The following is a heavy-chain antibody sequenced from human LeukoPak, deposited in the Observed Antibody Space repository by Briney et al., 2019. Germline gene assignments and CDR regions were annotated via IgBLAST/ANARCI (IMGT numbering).Heavy chain of an antibody. CDR1: GFTFSSYA. CDR2: ISYDGSNK. CDR3: ARDDPNYYGSGSPDY. V-gene: IGHV3-30-3*01. Sequence: GGSLRLSCAASGFTFSSYAMHWVRQAPGKGLEWVAVISYDGSNKYYADSVKGRFTISRDNSKNTLYLQMNSLRAEDTAVYYCARDDPNYYGSGSPDYWGQGTLVTVSS. J-gene: IGHJ4*02. D-gene: IGHD3-10*01.